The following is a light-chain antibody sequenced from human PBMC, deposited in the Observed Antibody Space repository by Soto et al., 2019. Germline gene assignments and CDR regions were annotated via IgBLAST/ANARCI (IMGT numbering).Light chain of an antibody. Sequence: QTVLTQPSSVSGSPGQSITISCTGTSSDVGSYNLVSWYQQHPGTAPIPMIHEAFKRPSGVSNRCSGAKSGDTASLTISGLQAEVEADYYCCSYAGRTTLDVVGTGTKVTV. CDR3: CSYAGRTTLDV. V-gene: IGLV2-23*01. CDR1: SSDVGSYNL. CDR2: EAF. J-gene: IGLJ1*01.